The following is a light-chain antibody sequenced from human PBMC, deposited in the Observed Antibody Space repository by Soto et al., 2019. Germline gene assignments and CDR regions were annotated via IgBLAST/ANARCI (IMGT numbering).Light chain of an antibody. J-gene: IGKJ5*01. Sequence: DIQMTQSPSSLSASVGDRVTITCRASQGISNYLAWYQQKPGKVPKLLIYAASTLQSGVPSRFSGSGSGTDFTLTISCLQPEDVATYYCQKYNSAPSITFGQGTRLEIK. CDR1: QGISNY. V-gene: IGKV1-27*01. CDR2: AAS. CDR3: QKYNSAPSIT.